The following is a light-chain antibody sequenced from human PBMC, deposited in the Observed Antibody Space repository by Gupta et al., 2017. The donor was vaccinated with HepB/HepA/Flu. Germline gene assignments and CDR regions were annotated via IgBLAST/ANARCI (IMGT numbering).Light chain of an antibody. J-gene: IGKJ1*01. CDR2: KVS. V-gene: IGKV2-30*02. Sequence: EVVMTQSPLSLPVTLGQSASISCKSSQSLVHTDGYIYLNWFHQRPGQSPRRLIYKVSNRDSGVPDRCSGSGSGTDFTLNISMGEAEDVGVYYCMQGTFWRTFGQGTKVEI. CDR1: QSLVHTDGYIY. CDR3: MQGTFWRT.